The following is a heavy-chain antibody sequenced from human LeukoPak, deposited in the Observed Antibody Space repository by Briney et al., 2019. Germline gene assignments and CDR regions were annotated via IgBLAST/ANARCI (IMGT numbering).Heavy chain of an antibody. CDR1: GFNFRTHA. CDR2: ISGSGGST. J-gene: IGHJ4*02. V-gene: IGHV3-23*01. D-gene: IGHD2-2*01. Sequence: PGGSLRLSCAASGFNFRTHAMTWVRQAPGKGLEWVSAISGSGGSTYYADSVKGRFTISRDNSKNTLYLQMNSLRAEDTAVYYCAKYPFPIVVVPAAPPDYWGQGTLVTVSS. CDR3: AKYPFPIVVVPAAPPDY.